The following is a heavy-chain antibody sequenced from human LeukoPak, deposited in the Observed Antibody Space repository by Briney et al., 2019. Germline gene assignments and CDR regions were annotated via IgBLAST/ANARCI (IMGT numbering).Heavy chain of an antibody. CDR3: ARGRSGLAAAGTYDY. D-gene: IGHD6-13*01. Sequence: ASVKVSCTAAGYTFTSSDINWVRQAAGQGLEWMGWINPNRGRTGYAQRFQGRATMTANTSISTAHMELSSLSFDDTAVYYCARGRSGLAAAGTYDYWGQGPLIAVSS. V-gene: IGHV1-8*01. CDR2: INPNRGRT. CDR1: GYTFTSSD. J-gene: IGHJ4*02.